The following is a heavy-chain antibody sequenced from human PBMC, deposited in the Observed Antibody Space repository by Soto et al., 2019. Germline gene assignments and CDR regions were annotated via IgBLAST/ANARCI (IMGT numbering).Heavy chain of an antibody. Sequence: ASVKVSCKASGYTFTSYAMHWVRQAPGQRLEWMGWINTGNGNTKYSQKFQGRVTITRDTSARTAYKELTSLGSEDTAVYYCAIEFFYGDYFANYYGMDVWGQGTTVTVSS. J-gene: IGHJ6*02. CDR2: INTGNGNT. D-gene: IGHD4-17*01. CDR3: AIEFFYGDYFANYYGMDV. CDR1: GYTFTSYA. V-gene: IGHV1-3*04.